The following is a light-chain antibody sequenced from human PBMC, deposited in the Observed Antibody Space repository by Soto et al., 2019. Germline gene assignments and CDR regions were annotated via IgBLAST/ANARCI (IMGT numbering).Light chain of an antibody. Sequence: EIVLTQSPATLSLSPGERATLSCRASQSVGSYLAWYQQKPGQAPRLLIYDASTRATGIPVRFSGSGSGTEFTLTISSLQSEDFGVYYCQQNKDWPGTFGQGTKVDIK. CDR2: DAS. J-gene: IGKJ1*01. CDR1: QSVGSY. CDR3: QQNKDWPGT. V-gene: IGKV3-11*01.